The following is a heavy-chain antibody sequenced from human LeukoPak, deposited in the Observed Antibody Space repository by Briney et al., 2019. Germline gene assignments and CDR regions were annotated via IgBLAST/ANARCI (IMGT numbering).Heavy chain of an antibody. D-gene: IGHD5-18*01. CDR1: GFTFSDYY. V-gene: IGHV3-11*06. CDR2: ISSSSSYT. CDR3: ARDGYSYGDEAGFDY. J-gene: IGHJ4*02. Sequence: PGGSLRLSCAASGFTFSDYYMSWIRQAPGKGLEWVSYISSSSSYTNYADSVKGRFTISRDNAKNSLYLQMNSLRAEDTAVYYCARDGYSYGDEAGFDYWGQGTLVTVSS.